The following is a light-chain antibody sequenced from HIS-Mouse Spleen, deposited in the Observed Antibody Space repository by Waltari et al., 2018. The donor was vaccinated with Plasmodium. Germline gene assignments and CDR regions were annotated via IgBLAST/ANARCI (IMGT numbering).Light chain of an antibody. CDR3: QAWDSSTVV. CDR2: QDS. J-gene: IGLJ2*01. Sequence: SYKLTQPPSVSVSPGQTASITCSGDKLGDKYACWYQQKPGQSPVLVISQDSKRPSGIPERFSGSNSGNTATLTISGTQAMDEADYYCQAWDSSTVVFGGGTKLTVL. V-gene: IGLV3-1*01. CDR1: KLGDKY.